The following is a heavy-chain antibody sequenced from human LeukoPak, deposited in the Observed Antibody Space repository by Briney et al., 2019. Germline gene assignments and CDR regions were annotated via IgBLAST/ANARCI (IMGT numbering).Heavy chain of an antibody. CDR3: AREFQDIVATISNGMDV. D-gene: IGHD5-12*01. V-gene: IGHV1-2*02. CDR1: GYTFTSYD. J-gene: IGHJ6*02. Sequence: GASVTVSCKASGYTFTSYDINWVRQAPGQGLEWMGWINPNSGGTNYAQKFQGRVTMTRDTSISTAYMELSRLRFDDTAVYYCAREFQDIVATISNGMDVWGQGTTVTVSS. CDR2: INPNSGGT.